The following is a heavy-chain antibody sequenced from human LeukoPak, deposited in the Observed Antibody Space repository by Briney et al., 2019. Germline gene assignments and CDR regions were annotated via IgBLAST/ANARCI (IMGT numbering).Heavy chain of an antibody. V-gene: IGHV4-4*02. D-gene: IGHD2-2*01. Sequence: SEALSLTCAVSGGSISSSNWWSWVRQPPGKGLEWIGEIYHSGSTNYNPSLKSRVTISVDKSKNQFSLKLSSVTAADTAVYYCARSRWVVPAAMAYYYYYGMDVWGQGTTVTVSS. J-gene: IGHJ6*02. CDR3: ARSRWVVPAAMAYYYYYGMDV. CDR2: IYHSGST. CDR1: GGSISSSNW.